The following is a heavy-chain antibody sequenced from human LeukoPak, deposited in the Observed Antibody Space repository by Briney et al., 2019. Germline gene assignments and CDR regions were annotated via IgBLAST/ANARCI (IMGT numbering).Heavy chain of an antibody. D-gene: IGHD1-26*01. CDR2: ISGSGGST. CDR3: AKVSSGSYPSDY. J-gene: IGHJ4*02. CDR1: GFTFSSYG. Sequence: RPGGSLRLSCAASGFTFSSYGMSWVRQAPGKGLEWVSAISGSGGSTYYADSVKGRFTISRDNSKNTLYLQMNSLRAEDTAVYYCAKVSSGSYPSDYWGQGTLVTVSS. V-gene: IGHV3-23*01.